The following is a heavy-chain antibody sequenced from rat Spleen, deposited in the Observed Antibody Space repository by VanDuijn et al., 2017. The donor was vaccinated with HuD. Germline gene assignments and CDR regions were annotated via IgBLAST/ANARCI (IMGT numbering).Heavy chain of an antibody. J-gene: IGHJ2*01. CDR3: ARRLGYFDY. CDR2: ISIGDSNT. Sequence: EVRLVESGGGLVEPGRSLKLSCAASGFNFSDYYMAWVRQAPKKGLEWVASISIGDSNTYYRDSVKGRFTISRDNAKNTLYLQMDSLRSEDTATYYCARRLGYFDYWGQGVMVTVSS. V-gene: IGHV5-25*01. D-gene: IGHD5-1*01. CDR1: GFNFSDYY.